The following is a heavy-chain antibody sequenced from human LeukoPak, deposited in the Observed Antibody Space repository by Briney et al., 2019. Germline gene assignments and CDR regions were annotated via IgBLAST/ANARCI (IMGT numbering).Heavy chain of an antibody. V-gene: IGHV3-30*02. CDR2: LRYDGSNK. J-gene: IGHJ3*02. Sequence: GALEPFFAAAGFHFRSFWMPLVRPASGQGVEGVAFLRYDGSNKYYADSVKGRFTISRDNSKNTLYLQMNSLRAEDTAVYYCAKTASIYKRDDAFDIWGQGTMVTVSS. D-gene: IGHD1-14*01. CDR3: AKTASIYKRDDAFDI. CDR1: GFHFRSFW.